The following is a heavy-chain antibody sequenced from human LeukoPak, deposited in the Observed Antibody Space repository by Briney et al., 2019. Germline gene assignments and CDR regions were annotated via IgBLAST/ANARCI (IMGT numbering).Heavy chain of an antibody. Sequence: SETLSLTCAVYGGSFSGYYWSWIRQPPGKGLEWIGEINHSGSTNYNPSLKSRVTISVDTSKNQFSLKLSSVTAADTAVYYCARGSGNSRYYYMDVWGKGTTVTVSS. V-gene: IGHV4-34*01. CDR3: ARGSGNSRYYYMDV. CDR1: GGSFSGYY. CDR2: INHSGST. D-gene: IGHD3-10*01. J-gene: IGHJ6*03.